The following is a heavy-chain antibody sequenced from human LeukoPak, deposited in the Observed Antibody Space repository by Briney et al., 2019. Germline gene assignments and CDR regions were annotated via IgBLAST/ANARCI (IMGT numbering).Heavy chain of an antibody. D-gene: IGHD5-24*01. Sequence: EASVNVSFKASGYTFTSYAMHWGRQAPGQRLEWMGWINAGNGNTKYSQKFQGRVTITRDTSASTAYMELSSLRSEDTAVYYCARRAQEMATIMDVWGQGTTVTVSS. V-gene: IGHV1-3*01. CDR2: INAGNGNT. CDR1: GYTFTSYA. CDR3: ARRAQEMATIMDV. J-gene: IGHJ6*02.